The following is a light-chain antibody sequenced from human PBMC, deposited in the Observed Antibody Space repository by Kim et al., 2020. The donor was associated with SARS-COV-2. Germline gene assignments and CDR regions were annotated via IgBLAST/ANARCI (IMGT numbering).Light chain of an antibody. Sequence: SSELTQDPAVSVALGQTVSITCQGDSLRSYYASWYQQKPGQAPVLVIYGKNNRPSGIPDRFSGSSSGNTASLTITGAQAGDEADYYCNSRDSSGNHVVFG. J-gene: IGLJ2*01. CDR3: NSRDSSGNHVV. CDR1: SLRSYY. V-gene: IGLV3-19*01. CDR2: GKN.